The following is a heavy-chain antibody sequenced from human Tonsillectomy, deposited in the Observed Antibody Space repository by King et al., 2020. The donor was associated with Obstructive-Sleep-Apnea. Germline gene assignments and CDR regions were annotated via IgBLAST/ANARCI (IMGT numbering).Heavy chain of an antibody. CDR1: GFTFSSYA. V-gene: IGHV3-30*04. CDR3: AREGELYYYYYGMDV. Sequence: VQLVESGGGVVQPGRSLRLSCAASGFTFSSYAMHWVRQAPGKGLEWVAVISYDGSNKYYADSVKGRFTISRDNSKNTLYLQMNSLRAEDTAVYYCAREGELYYYYYGMDVWGQGTTVTVSS. CDR2: ISYDGSNK. D-gene: IGHD1-26*01. J-gene: IGHJ6*02.